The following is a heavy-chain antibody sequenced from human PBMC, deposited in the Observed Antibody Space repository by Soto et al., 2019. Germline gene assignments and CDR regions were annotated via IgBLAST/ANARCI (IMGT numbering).Heavy chain of an antibody. V-gene: IGHV4-39*01. CDR3: ASLNLGYGSGSYGLAY. Sequence: PSETLSLTCTVSGGSISSSSYYWGWIRQPPGKGLEWIGSIYYSGSTYYNPSLKSRVTISVDTSKNQFSLKLSSVTAADTAVYYCASLNLGYGSGSYGLAYWGQGTLVTVSS. D-gene: IGHD3-10*01. CDR2: IYYSGST. J-gene: IGHJ4*02. CDR1: GGSISSSSYY.